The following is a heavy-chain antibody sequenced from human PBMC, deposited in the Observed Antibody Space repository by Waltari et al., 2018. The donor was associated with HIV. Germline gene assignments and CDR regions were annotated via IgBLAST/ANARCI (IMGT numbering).Heavy chain of an antibody. CDR3: ATGQQVWETWSQLDY. D-gene: IGHD1-1*01. CDR2: IAFDGSNQ. Sequence: QVQLVESGGGVVQPGRSLRLSCAASGFTFRNYGMHWVRQAPGKGLEGVEVIAFDGSNQYYADSVRGRFTISRDNSKKKVFLQMNSLRLDDSALYYCATGQQVWETWSQLDYWGQGTLVIVSS. J-gene: IGHJ4*02. V-gene: IGHV3-30*03. CDR1: GFTFRNYG.